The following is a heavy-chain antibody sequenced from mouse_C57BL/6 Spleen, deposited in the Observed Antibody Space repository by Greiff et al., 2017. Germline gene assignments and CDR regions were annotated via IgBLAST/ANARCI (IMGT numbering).Heavy chain of an antibody. CDR1: GYTFTSYW. D-gene: IGHD2-5*01. Sequence: VQLQQPGAELVKPGASVKLSCKASGYTFTSYWMHWVKQRPGQGLEWIGMIHPNSGSTNYNEKFKSKATLTVDKSSSTAYMQLSSLTSEDSAVYYCARGDDYYSNPYYFDYWGQGTTLTVSS. CDR3: ARGDDYYSNPYYFDY. V-gene: IGHV1-64*01. J-gene: IGHJ2*01. CDR2: IHPNSGST.